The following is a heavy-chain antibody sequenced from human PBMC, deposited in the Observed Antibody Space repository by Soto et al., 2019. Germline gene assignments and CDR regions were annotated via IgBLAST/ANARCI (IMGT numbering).Heavy chain of an antibody. D-gene: IGHD3-10*01. CDR1: SGSISSYY. V-gene: IGHV4-59*01. CDR3: YRTPFYYFGQGSHLYYFDF. Sequence: QVQLLQSGPRLVKPSETLSLTCTVASGSISSYYWSWLRQPPGKGLEGIGYAYYSGTNNYNSSLKSRVTISNDTYKNPFSLTLNSVTAAESAVYYCYRTPFYYFGQGSHLYYFDFWAQGALVTVSS. CDR2: AYYSGTN. J-gene: IGHJ4*02.